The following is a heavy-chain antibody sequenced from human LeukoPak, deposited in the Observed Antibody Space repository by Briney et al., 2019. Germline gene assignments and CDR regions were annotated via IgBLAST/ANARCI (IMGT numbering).Heavy chain of an antibody. Sequence: PGGSLRLSCAASGFTFSNAWMSWVRQAPGKGLEWIGRIKRKNDGETTDYAAPVKGRFTISRDDSKNQLYLQMNSLNTEDTAVYHXXXXAXSXEDYLHYWGQGTLV. CDR3: XXXAXSXEDYLHY. V-gene: IGHV3-15*01. J-gene: IGHJ4*02. CDR2: IKRKNDGETT. CDR1: GFTFSNAW.